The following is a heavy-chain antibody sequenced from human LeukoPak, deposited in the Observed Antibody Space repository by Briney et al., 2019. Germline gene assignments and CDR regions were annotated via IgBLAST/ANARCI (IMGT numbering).Heavy chain of an antibody. D-gene: IGHD5-12*01. J-gene: IGHJ4*02. CDR2: IKSKTDGGTT. CDR3: TTESVLRGYSGYDYDY. V-gene: IGHV3-15*01. CDR1: GFTFSNAW. Sequence: GGSLRLPCAASGFTFSNAWMSWVRQAPGKGLEWVGRIKSKTDGGTTDYAAPVKGRFTISRDDSKNTLYLQMNSMKTEDTAVYYCTTESVLRGYSGYDYDYWGQGTLVTVSS.